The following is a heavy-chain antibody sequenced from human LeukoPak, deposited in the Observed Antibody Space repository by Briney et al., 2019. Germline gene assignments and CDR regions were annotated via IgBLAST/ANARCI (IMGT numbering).Heavy chain of an antibody. CDR1: GFTFSSYS. V-gene: IGHV3-21*01. J-gene: IGHJ5*02. D-gene: IGHD4-17*01. Sequence: PGGSLRLSCAASGFTFSSYSMNWVRQAPGKGLEWVSSISTSSIYIYYADSVKGRFTISRDNAKNSLYLQMNSLRAEDTAVYYCAREATNYGDHTMMTWGQGTLVTVSS. CDR2: ISTSSIYI. CDR3: AREATNYGDHTMMT.